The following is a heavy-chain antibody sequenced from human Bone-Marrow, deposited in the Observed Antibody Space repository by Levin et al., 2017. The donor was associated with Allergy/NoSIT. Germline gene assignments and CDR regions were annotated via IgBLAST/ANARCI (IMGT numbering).Heavy chain of an antibody. J-gene: IGHJ4*02. CDR3: ASYRDGPYIHFAY. CDR2: MSGTTGRT. V-gene: IGHV3-23*01. D-gene: IGHD2-15*01. CDR1: GFTFGIYV. Sequence: GESLKISCEASGFTFGIYVMSWVRQAPGKGLEWVSSMSGTTGRTFYANSVEGRFTISRDNSKNTVYLQMNSLRDEDKAIYYCASYRDGPYIHFAYWGQGTRVSVSS.